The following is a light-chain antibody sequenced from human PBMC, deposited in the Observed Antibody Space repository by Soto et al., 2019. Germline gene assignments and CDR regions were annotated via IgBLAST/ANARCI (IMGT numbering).Light chain of an antibody. CDR3: QQYNSYPIT. CDR1: QSISSW. J-gene: IGKJ5*01. CDR2: DAS. V-gene: IGKV1-5*01. Sequence: DIQMTQSPSALSASVGDRATITCRASQSISSWLAWYQQKPGKAPKLLIYDASSLESGVPSRFSGSVSGTEFTLTISSLQPDDFATYYCQQYNSYPITFGQGTRLENK.